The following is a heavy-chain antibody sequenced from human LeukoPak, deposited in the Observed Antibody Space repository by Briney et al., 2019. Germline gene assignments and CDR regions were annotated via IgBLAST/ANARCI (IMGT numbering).Heavy chain of an antibody. CDR3: ARDYDFWSGYPY. CDR2: IYTSGST. D-gene: IGHD3-3*01. J-gene: IGHJ4*02. Sequence: SETLSLTCIVSVGSISSYYWCWIRQPAGEGLEWIGRIYTSGSTNYNPSLKSRVTMSVDTSKNQFSLKLSSVTAADTAVYYCARDYDFWSGYPYWGQGTLVTVSS. CDR1: VGSISSYY. V-gene: IGHV4-4*07.